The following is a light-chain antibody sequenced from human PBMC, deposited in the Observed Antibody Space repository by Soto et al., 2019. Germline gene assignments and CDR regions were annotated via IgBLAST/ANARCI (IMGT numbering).Light chain of an antibody. CDR2: DVT. CDR1: SSDVGGYNS. CDR3: SSFTSSMTNV. J-gene: IGLJ1*01. V-gene: IGLV2-14*01. Sequence: QSVLTQPASVSGSPGGSITISCTGTSSDVGGYNSVSWYQQHPGKAPKLILYDVTDRPSGVSYRFSGSKSGNTASLTISGLQAADEADYFCSSFTSSMTNVFGTGTKVTVL.